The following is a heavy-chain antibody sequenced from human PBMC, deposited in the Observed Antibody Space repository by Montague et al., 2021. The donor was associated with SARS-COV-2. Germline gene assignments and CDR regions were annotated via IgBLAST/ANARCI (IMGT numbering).Heavy chain of an antibody. V-gene: IGHV4-59*10. Sequence: SETLSLTCNVYGGSISNYYWSWIRQPPGKGLEWIGRIYSSGSTNYNPSLKSRITLSVDTSKNQFSLRVNSVTAADTAVYYCARNPGESYGLDVWGQGTTVTVSS. CDR1: GGSISNYY. CDR2: IYSSGST. D-gene: IGHD3-16*01. J-gene: IGHJ6*02. CDR3: ARNPGESYGLDV.